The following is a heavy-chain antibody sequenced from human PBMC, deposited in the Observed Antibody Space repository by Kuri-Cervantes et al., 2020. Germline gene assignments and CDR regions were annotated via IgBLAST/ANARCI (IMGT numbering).Heavy chain of an antibody. CDR1: GYTFTGYY. J-gene: IGHJ3*02. CDR2: MNPNSGNT. V-gene: IGHV1-18*04. CDR3: YSSSHAFDT. D-gene: IGHD6-13*01. Sequence: ASVKVSCKASGYTFTGYYMHWVRQATGQGLEWMGWMNPNSGNTNYAQKLQGRVTMTTDTSTSTAYMELRSLRSDDTAVYYCYSSSHAFDTWGQGTMVTVSS.